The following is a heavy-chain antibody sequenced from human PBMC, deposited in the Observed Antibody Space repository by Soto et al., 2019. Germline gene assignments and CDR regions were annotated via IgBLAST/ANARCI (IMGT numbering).Heavy chain of an antibody. V-gene: IGHV3-30-3*01. D-gene: IGHD3-9*01. Sequence: QVQLVESGGGVVQPGRSLRLSCAASGFTFSSYAMHWVRQAPGKGLEWVAVISYDGSNKYYADSVKGRFTISRDNSKNTLYLQMNSQRAEDTAVYYCARSNYDILTGYPQYYFDYWGQGTLVTVSS. J-gene: IGHJ4*02. CDR2: ISYDGSNK. CDR1: GFTFSSYA. CDR3: ARSNYDILTGYPQYYFDY.